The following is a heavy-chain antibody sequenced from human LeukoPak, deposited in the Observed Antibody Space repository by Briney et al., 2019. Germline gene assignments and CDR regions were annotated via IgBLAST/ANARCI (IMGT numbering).Heavy chain of an antibody. V-gene: IGHV3-9*01. CDR2: VTWNSGSK. J-gene: IGHJ2*01. CDR1: GFTFGDYA. CDR3: AKANSNWYFDL. Sequence: GGSLRLSCAASGFTFGDYAMHWVRQAPGKGLEWVSGVTWNSGSKGYADSVKGRFTISRDNVKNSLYLQMNSLRAEDTALYCCAKANSNWYFDLWGRGTLVSVSS.